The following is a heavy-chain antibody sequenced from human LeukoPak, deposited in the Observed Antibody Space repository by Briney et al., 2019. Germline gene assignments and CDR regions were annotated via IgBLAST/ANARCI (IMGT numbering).Heavy chain of an antibody. CDR2: ITDGGGTT. V-gene: IGHV3-23*01. CDR1: GFTFSSYA. CDR3: AKRPSSVTPRYFDY. J-gene: IGHJ4*02. D-gene: IGHD4-17*01. Sequence: GGSLRLSCAASGFTFSSYAMSWVRQAPGKGPEWVSTITDGGGTTYYADFAKGRFTISRDNSKNTLYLQMSSLRAEDTAVYYCAKRPSSVTPRYFDYWGQGTLVTVS.